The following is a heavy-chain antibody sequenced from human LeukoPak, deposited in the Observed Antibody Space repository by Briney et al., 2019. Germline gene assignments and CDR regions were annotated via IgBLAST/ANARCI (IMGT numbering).Heavy chain of an antibody. Sequence: ASVKVSCKAPGYSFASYAISWVRQAPGQGLEWMGWISADSGKTGYAQKFQGRVTMTTDTSTSTAYMELMSLRSDDTAVYYCAGQKCSGGSCDREIWGQGTPVTVSS. CDR3: AGQKCSGGSCDREI. D-gene: IGHD2-15*01. V-gene: IGHV1-18*01. J-gene: IGHJ4*02. CDR2: ISADSGKT. CDR1: GYSFASYA.